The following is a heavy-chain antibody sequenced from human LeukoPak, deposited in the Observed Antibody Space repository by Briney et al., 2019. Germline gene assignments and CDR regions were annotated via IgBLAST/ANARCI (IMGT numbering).Heavy chain of an antibody. CDR3: ATTAAYYYYCMDV. CDR2: IYYSGST. Sequence: PSETLSLTCTVSGGSISSSSYYWGWIRQPPGKGLEWIGSIYYSGSTNYNPSLKSRVTISVDTSKNQFSLKLSSVTAADTAVYYCATTAAYYYYCMDVWGQGTTVTVSS. D-gene: IGHD6-13*01. V-gene: IGHV4-39*07. J-gene: IGHJ6*02. CDR1: GGSISSSSYY.